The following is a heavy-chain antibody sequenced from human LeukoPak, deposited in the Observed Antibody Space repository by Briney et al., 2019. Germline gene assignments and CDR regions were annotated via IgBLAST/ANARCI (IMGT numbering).Heavy chain of an antibody. CDR3: ARGARGYDYYFDY. J-gene: IGHJ4*02. V-gene: IGHV1-69*13. CDR1: GGTFSSYA. CDR2: IIPIFGTA. Sequence: GASVKVSCKASGGTFSSYAISWVRQAPGQGLEWMGGIIPIFGTANYAQKFQGRVTITADESTSTAYMELSSLRSEDTAVYYCARGARGYDYYFDYWGQGTLVTVSS. D-gene: IGHD3-3*01.